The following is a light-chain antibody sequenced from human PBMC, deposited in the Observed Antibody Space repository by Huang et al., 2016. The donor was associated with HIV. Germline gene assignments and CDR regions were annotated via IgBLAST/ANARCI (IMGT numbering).Light chain of an antibody. J-gene: IGKJ5*01. CDR2: GAS. CDR3: QQLHAYPIT. CDR1: QDIGTS. V-gene: IGKV1-13*02. Sequence: HLTQSPPSLSASVGDSVFISCRASQDIGTSLAWYQQRTGRVPKLLISGASTLQTGVPSRFSGDSAGTFFTLFITDLQPEDFATYYCQQLHAYPITFGQGTRLDIK.